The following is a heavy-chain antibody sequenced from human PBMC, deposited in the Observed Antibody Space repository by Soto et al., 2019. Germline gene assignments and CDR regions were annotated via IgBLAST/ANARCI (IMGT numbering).Heavy chain of an antibody. V-gene: IGHV3-72*01. D-gene: IGHD1-26*01. J-gene: IGHJ6*02. CDR2: SKNKGNSYAT. Sequence: QPGGSLRLSCAASGFTFSDHFIDWVRQAPGKGLEWVGRSKNKGNSYATEYAASVRGRFTISRDDSKSSVFLHMGSLISEDTAVYYSTRDLNGKPGSYVYYGIDVWGQGTTVTVSS. CDR1: GFTFSDHF. CDR3: TRDLNGKPGSYVYYGIDV.